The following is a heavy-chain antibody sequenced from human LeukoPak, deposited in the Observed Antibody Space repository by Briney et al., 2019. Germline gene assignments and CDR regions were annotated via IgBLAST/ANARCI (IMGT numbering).Heavy chain of an antibody. Sequence: GRSLRLSCAASGFTFSSYAMHWVRQAPGKGLEWVAVISYDGSNKYYADSVKGRFTISRDNSKNTLYLQMNSLRAEDTAVYYCAKVCTIFGVVGPVDYWGQGTLVTVSS. V-gene: IGHV3-30-3*01. CDR1: GFTFSSYA. D-gene: IGHD3-3*01. CDR2: ISYDGSNK. CDR3: AKVCTIFGVVGPVDY. J-gene: IGHJ4*02.